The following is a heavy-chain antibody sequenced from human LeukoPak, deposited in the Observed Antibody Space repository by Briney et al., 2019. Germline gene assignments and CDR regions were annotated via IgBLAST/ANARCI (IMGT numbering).Heavy chain of an antibody. V-gene: IGHV3-23*01. D-gene: IGHD2-15*01. CDR3: AKCSGSSCFASGAFDY. CDR1: GFTFRSYA. CDR2: ISGSGDAT. Sequence: PGGSLRLSCAASGFTFRSYAMTWVRQAPGKGLEWVSGISGSGDATWYGDSVKGRFTISRDNSKNTVNLQMNSLRPEDTAVYYCAKCSGSSCFASGAFDYWGQGTLVTVSS. J-gene: IGHJ4*02.